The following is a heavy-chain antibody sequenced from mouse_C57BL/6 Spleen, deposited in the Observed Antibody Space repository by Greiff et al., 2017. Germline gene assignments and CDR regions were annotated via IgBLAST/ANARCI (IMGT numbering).Heavy chain of an antibody. CDR3: ARHQTGQATALDY. Sequence: EVMLLQSGADLVKPGGSLKLSCAASGFTFSSYGMSWVRQTPDQRLEWVATISSGGSYTYYHDNVKGRFTISRDKAKNTLYLQMSSLKSEDTAMYYCARHQTGQATALDYWGQGTSVTVSS. CDR1: GFTFSSYG. J-gene: IGHJ4*01. V-gene: IGHV5-6*01. CDR2: ISSGGSYT. D-gene: IGHD3-2*02.